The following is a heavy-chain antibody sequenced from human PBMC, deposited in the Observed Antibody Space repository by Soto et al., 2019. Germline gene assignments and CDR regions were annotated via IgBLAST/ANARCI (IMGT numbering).Heavy chain of an antibody. CDR3: ARDRVYSYGEYYYGMDV. V-gene: IGHV1-18*04. CDR1: GYTLTSYG. CDR2: ISAYNGNT. J-gene: IGHJ6*02. Sequence: ASVKVSCKASGYTLTSYGISWVRQAPGQGLEWMGWISAYNGNTNYAQKLQGRVTMATDTSTSTAYMELRSLRSDDTAVYYCARDRVYSYGEYYYGMDVWGQGTTVTVSS. D-gene: IGHD5-18*01.